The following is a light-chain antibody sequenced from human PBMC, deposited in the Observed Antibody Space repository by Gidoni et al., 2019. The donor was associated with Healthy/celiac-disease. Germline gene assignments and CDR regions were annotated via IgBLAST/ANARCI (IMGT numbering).Light chain of an antibody. CDR1: QSISSW. Sequence: IQLTQSPSTLSAPVGARVTITCRASQSISSWLAWYQQKPGKAPKLLFYKASSLERGVPSRFSGSGSGTEFTLTISSLQPDDFATYYCQQYNSYSAFGQGTKVEIK. CDR3: QQYNSYSA. CDR2: KAS. J-gene: IGKJ1*01. V-gene: IGKV1-5*03.